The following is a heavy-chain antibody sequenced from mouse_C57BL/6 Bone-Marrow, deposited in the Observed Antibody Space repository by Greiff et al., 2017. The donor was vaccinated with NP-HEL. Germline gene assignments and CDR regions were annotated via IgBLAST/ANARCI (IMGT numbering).Heavy chain of an antibody. J-gene: IGHJ4*01. CDR3: ATRITTVVARMAMDD. Sequence: ESGPGLVKPSQSLSLTCSVTGYSITSGYYWNWIRQFPGNKLEWMGYISYDGSNNYNPSLKNRISITRDTSKNQFFLKLNSVTTEDTATYYCATRITTVVARMAMDDWGQGTSVTVSS. V-gene: IGHV3-6*01. CDR2: ISYDGSN. D-gene: IGHD1-1*01. CDR1: GYSITSGYY.